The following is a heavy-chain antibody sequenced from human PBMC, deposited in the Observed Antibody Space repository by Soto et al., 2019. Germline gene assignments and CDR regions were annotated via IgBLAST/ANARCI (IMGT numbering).Heavy chain of an antibody. D-gene: IGHD1-20*01. V-gene: IGHV1-69*01. Sequence: QVQLVQSGAEVKKPGSSVKVSCTASGGTFSSYAISWVRQAPGQGLEWMGGIIPIFGTANYAQKFQGRVTITADESTSTAYMELSSLRSEDTAVYYCAKPRYNGNGLASPGYYYYGMDVWGQGTTVTVSS. CDR3: AKPRYNGNGLASPGYYYYGMDV. CDR1: GGTFSSYA. J-gene: IGHJ6*02. CDR2: IIPIFGTA.